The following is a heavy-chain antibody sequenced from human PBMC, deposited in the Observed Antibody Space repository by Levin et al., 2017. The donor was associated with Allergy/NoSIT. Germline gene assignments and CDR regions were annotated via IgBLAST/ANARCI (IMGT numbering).Heavy chain of an antibody. CDR1: GGSISSDY. CDR3: ARTDLEGSADY. Sequence: SQTLSLTCTVSGGSISSDYWSWIRQPPGKGLEWIGYIYYSGRTSYNPSLKSRVTISVDTSKNHFSLKLTSVTAADTAVYYCARTDLEGSADYWGQGTLVTVSS. J-gene: IGHJ4*02. V-gene: IGHV4-59*01. CDR2: IYYSGRT. D-gene: IGHD2-15*01.